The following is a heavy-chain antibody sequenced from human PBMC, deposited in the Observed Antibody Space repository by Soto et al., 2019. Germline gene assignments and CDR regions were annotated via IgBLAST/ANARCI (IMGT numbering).Heavy chain of an antibody. J-gene: IGHJ4*02. CDR3: AKDQYYGSGSYCHFDY. D-gene: IGHD3-10*01. CDR2: ISYDGSNK. CDR1: GFTFSSYG. V-gene: IGHV3-30*18. Sequence: QVQLVESGGGVVQPGRSLRLSCAASGFTFSSYGMHWVRQAPGKGLEWVAVISYDGSNKYYADSVKGRFTISRDNSKNTLYLQMNSLRAEDTAVHYCAKDQYYGSGSYCHFDYWGQGTLVTVSS.